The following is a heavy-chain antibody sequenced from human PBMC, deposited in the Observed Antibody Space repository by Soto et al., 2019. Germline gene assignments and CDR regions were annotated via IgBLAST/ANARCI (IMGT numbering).Heavy chain of an antibody. CDR2: INHGGST. CDR3: ARGLGYSYGYYYYYYMDV. J-gene: IGHJ6*03. D-gene: IGHD5-18*01. CDR1: GGSFSGYY. Sequence: PSETLSLTCAVYGGSFSGYYWSWIRQPPGKGLEWIGEINHGGSTNYNPSLKSRVTISVDTSKNQFSLKLSSVTAADTAVYYCARGLGYSYGYYYYYYMDVWGKGTTVTVSS. V-gene: IGHV4-34*01.